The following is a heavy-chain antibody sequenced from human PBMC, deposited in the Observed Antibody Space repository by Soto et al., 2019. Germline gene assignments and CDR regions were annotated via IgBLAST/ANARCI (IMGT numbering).Heavy chain of an antibody. CDR2: IFPIDSDT. D-gene: IGHD2-21*02. Sequence: GESLKISCKGSGYTFTRNWIGWVRHMPGKGLEWMGIIFPIDSDTRYSPSSQGQVTISADNSISTAYLQWSSLKASDTAIYYCATPGGRDFNAFDVWGQGTMVTVSS. CDR1: GYTFTRNW. CDR3: ATPGGRDFNAFDV. J-gene: IGHJ3*01. V-gene: IGHV5-51*01.